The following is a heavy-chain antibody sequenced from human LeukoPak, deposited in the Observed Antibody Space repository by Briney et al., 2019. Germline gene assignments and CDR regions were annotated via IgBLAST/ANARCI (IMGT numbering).Heavy chain of an antibody. V-gene: IGHV4-39*01. J-gene: IGHJ4*02. D-gene: IGHD5-24*01. CDR1: GGSIISSSYY. Sequence: SETLSLTCTVSGGSIISSSYYWGWIRQPPGKGLEWMGSIYYSGRTYYNPPLKSRVTISVDTSKNQFSLKLSAVTAADTAVYYCARHMERWRQFTHSLDYWGQGTLVTVSS. CDR3: ARHMERWRQFTHSLDY. CDR2: IYYSGRT.